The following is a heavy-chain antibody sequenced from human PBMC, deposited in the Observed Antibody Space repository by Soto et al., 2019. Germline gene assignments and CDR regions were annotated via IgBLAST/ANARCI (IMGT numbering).Heavy chain of an antibody. D-gene: IGHD4-17*01. CDR3: ASPVVTVTTDAFDI. CDR2: IWYDGSNK. Sequence: QVQLVESGGGVVQPGRSLRLSCAASGFTFSSYGMHWVRQAPGKGLEWVAVIWYDGSNKYYAYSVKGRFTISRDNSKNTLYLQMNSLRAEDTAVYYCASPVVTVTTDAFDIWGQGTMVTVSS. V-gene: IGHV3-33*01. CDR1: GFTFSSYG. J-gene: IGHJ3*02.